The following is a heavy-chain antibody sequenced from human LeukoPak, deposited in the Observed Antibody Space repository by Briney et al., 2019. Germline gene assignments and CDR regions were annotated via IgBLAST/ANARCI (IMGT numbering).Heavy chain of an antibody. Sequence: IPSETLSLTCTVSGGSISSSSYYWGWIRQPPGKGLEWIGSINYSGSTYYNPSLKSRVTISVDTSKNQFSLKLSSVTAADTAVYYCARGDGSYYYFDYWGQGTLVTVSS. CDR3: ARGDGSYYYFDY. CDR1: GGSISSSSYY. CDR2: INYSGST. J-gene: IGHJ4*02. D-gene: IGHD1-26*01. V-gene: IGHV4-39*07.